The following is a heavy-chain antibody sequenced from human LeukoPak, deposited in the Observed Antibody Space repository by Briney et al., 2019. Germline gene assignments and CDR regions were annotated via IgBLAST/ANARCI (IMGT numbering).Heavy chain of an antibody. J-gene: IGHJ3*02. Sequence: SETLSLTCTVSGGSISSYYWSWIRQPPGKGLEWIGYIYYSGSTNYNPSLKSRFTISVDTSKNQFSLKLSSVTAADTAVYYCERGVGSGNFDIWGQGTMVTVSS. D-gene: IGHD3-10*01. CDR1: GGSISSYY. CDR3: ERGVGSGNFDI. CDR2: IYYSGST. V-gene: IGHV4-59*01.